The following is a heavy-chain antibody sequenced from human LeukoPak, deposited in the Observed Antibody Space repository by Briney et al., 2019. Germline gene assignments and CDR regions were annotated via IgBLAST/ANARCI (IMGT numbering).Heavy chain of an antibody. CDR2: IKTDGSQI. J-gene: IGHJ4*02. CDR3: ARTNVYYYASSDYYPYFDY. Sequence: HTGGSLRLSCVASGFTFSSYWMTWVRQAPGKGLGWVANIKTDGSQIYYVDSVKGRFTISRDNAKNSLYLQMNSLRSDDTAVYYCARTNVYYYASSDYYPYFDYWAQGTLVTVSS. CDR1: GFTFSSYW. V-gene: IGHV3-7*03. D-gene: IGHD3-22*01.